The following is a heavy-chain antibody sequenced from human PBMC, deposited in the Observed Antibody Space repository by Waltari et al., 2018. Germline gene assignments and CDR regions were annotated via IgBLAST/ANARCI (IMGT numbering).Heavy chain of an antibody. D-gene: IGHD3-22*01. CDR1: GFTFSGYW. V-gene: IGHV3-7*03. J-gene: IGHJ5*02. CDR2: IKQDGSAK. CDR3: ARVKDSVGYYYWFDP. Sequence: EVQLVESGGGLVQPGGSLRLSCAASGFTFSGYWMSWVRQAPGKGLEWVANIKQDGSAKYYADSVKGRFTISRDNAKNSLFLQMNSLRAEDTTVYYCARVKDSVGYYYWFDPWGQGTLVTVSS.